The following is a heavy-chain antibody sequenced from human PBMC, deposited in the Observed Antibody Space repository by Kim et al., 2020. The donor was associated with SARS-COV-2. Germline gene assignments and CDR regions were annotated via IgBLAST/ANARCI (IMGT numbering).Heavy chain of an antibody. CDR2: INHSGST. Sequence: SETMSLTCAVYGGSFSGYYWSWIRQPPGKGLEWIGEINHSGSTNYNPSLKSRVTISVDTSKNQFSLKLSSVTAADTAVYYCARAAPGGDCYSVLFYCPGAFDIWGQGTMVTVSS. CDR1: GGSFSGYY. J-gene: IGHJ3*02. CDR3: ARAAPGGDCYSVLFYCPGAFDI. V-gene: IGHV4-34*01. D-gene: IGHD2-21*02.